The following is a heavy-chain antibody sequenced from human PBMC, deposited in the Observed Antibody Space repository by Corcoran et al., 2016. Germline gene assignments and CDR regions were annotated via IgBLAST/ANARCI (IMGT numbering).Heavy chain of an antibody. V-gene: IGHV3-21*06. CDR3: VGGDSRDY. CDR2: INYSSNYK. D-gene: IGHD3-22*01. CDR1: GFTFNSYT. J-gene: IGHJ4*02. Sequence: EVQLVESGGGLVKPGGSLRLSCTASGFTFNSYTMNWVRQAPGKGLEWVTSINYSSNYKYYADSVKGRFTTSRDNAKNSLYLQMDSLRADDTAVYYCVGGDSRDYWGQGILVTVSS.